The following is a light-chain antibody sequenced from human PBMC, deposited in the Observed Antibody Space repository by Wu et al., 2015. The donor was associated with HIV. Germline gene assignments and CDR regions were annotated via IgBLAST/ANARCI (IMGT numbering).Light chain of an antibody. CDR1: QSINSNS. J-gene: IGKJ3*01. V-gene: IGKV3-20*01. CDR2: DAS. Sequence: EIVLTQSPGSLSLSPGERATLSCRAHQSINSNSLAWYQLKPGQAPRFLIYDASSRAAGVPERFSGSGFGTDFTLTISRLEPEDFAVYYCQQYNNWPPRITFGPGTKVDIK. CDR3: QQYNNWPPRIT.